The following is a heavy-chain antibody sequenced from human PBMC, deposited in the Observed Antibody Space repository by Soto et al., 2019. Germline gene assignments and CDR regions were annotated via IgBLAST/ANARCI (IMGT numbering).Heavy chain of an antibody. V-gene: IGHV1-18*01. CDR1: GYTFTSYG. CDR2: ISAYNGNT. D-gene: IGHD3-3*01. CDR3: ARGLLEWLLGNYYGMDV. Sequence: ASVKVSCKASGYTFTSYGISWVRQAPGQGLEWMGWISAYNGNTNYAQKLQGRVTMTTDTSTSTAYMELRSLRSDDTAVYYCARGLLEWLLGNYYGMDVWGQGTTVTVSS. J-gene: IGHJ6*02.